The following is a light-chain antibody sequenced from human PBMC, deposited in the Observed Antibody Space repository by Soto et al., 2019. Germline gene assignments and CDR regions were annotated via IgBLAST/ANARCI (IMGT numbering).Light chain of an antibody. CDR1: HSVGSSH. CDR2: GAS. V-gene: IGKV3-20*01. Sequence: EIVLTQSPGTLSFSPGERATLCCRASHSVGSSHLAWYQQKPGQAPRLLIYGASSRATGVPDRFSGSGSGTDFTLTISRLEPEDSAVYYCQQYVGWTFGQGTKVEIK. CDR3: QQYVGWT. J-gene: IGKJ1*01.